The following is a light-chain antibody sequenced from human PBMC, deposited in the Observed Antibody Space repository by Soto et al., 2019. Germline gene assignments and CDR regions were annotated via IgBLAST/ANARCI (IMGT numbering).Light chain of an antibody. CDR2: GAS. V-gene: IGKV3-20*01. J-gene: IGKJ5*01. CDR3: QQHGTSPIT. CDR1: QSVSSSY. Sequence: EIVLTQSPGTLSLSPGERATLSCRASQSVSSSYLAWYQQKPGQAPRLLIYGASSRATGIPDRFSGSGSGTDVTITISRLEPEDFEVYYCQQHGTSPITFGQGTRLEIK.